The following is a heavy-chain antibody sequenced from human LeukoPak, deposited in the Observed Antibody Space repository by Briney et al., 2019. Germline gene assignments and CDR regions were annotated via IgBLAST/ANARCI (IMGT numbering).Heavy chain of an antibody. Sequence: GGSLRLSCAASGFTFSSYSMNWVRQAPGKGLEWVSSISSSSSYIYYADSVKGRFTISRDNAKNSLYLQMNSLRAEDTAGYYCARGDDFGSGQTNPVAFDIGGKGTMATVSS. CDR1: GFTFSSYS. CDR3: ARGDDFGSGQTNPVAFDI. J-gene: IGHJ3*02. D-gene: IGHD3-3*01. V-gene: IGHV3-21*01. CDR2: ISSSSSYI.